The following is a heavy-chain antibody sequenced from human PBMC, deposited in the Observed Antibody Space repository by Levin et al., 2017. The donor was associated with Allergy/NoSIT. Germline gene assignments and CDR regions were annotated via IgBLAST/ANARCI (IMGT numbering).Heavy chain of an antibody. CDR2: INHSGST. CDR3: ARLSQQLPLYYFDY. V-gene: IGHV4-34*01. D-gene: IGHD6-13*01. Sequence: SETLSLTCAVYGGSFSGYYWSWIRQPPGKGLEWIGEINHSGSTNYNPSLKSRVTISVDTSKNQFSLKLSSVTAADTAVYYCARLSQQLPLYYFDYWGQGTLVTVSS. J-gene: IGHJ4*02. CDR1: GGSFSGYY.